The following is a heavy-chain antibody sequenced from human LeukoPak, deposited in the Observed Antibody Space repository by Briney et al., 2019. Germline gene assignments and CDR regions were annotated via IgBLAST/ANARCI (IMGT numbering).Heavy chain of an antibody. CDR1: GFNVSSSY. Sequence: PGRSLRLSCAASGFNVSSSYMSWVRQAPGEGLEWVSVNYSGGGGGSTYYADSVKGRFTISRDNSKNTLYLQMNSLRAEDTAVYYCATKGDSGWFFDYWGQGTLVTVSS. CDR2: NYSGGGGGST. V-gene: IGHV3-53*01. D-gene: IGHD6-19*01. J-gene: IGHJ4*02. CDR3: ATKGDSGWFFDY.